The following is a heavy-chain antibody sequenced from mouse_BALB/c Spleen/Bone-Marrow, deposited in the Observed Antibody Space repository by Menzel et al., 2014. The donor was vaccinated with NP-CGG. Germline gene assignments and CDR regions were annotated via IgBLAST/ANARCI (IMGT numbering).Heavy chain of an antibody. CDR1: RFGFSRYW. J-gene: IGHJ2*01. D-gene: IGHD2-1*01. Sequence: EVHPGESGGGLGGAGGSLKLFRAAPRFGFSRYWVGWVRQAPGEGVEWVGEINPDNSTINYTPSLKDKFIISRDNAKNTLYLQMSKVRSEDTALYYCARQGYYGKGDYWGQGTTLTVSA. CDR2: INPDNSTI. CDR3: ARQGYYGKGDY. V-gene: IGHV4-1*02.